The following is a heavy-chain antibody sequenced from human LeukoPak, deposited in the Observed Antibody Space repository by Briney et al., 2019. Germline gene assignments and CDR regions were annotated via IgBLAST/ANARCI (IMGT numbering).Heavy chain of an antibody. J-gene: IGHJ6*03. CDR1: GYTFTSYC. D-gene: IGHD5-24*01. CDR2: INPSGGST. CDR3: ARDSDSRDGYNYFLDYYYYMDV. V-gene: IGHV1-46*01. Sequence: GASVKVSCKASGYTFTSYCMHWVRQAPGQGLEWMGVINPSGGSTSYAQKFQGRVTMTRAMYTSTVYMELSTLRSEDRAVYYCARDSDSRDGYNYFLDYYYYMDVWGKGTPVTVSS.